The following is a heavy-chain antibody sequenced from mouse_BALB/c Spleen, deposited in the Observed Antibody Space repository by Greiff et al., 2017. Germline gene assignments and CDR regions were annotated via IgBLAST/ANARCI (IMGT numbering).Heavy chain of an antibody. V-gene: IGHV1-69*02. CDR2: IYPSDSYT. J-gene: IGHJ4*01. D-gene: IGHD2-3*01. CDR1: GYTFTSYW. Sequence: QVQLQQPGAELVRPGASVKLSCKASGYTFTSYWINWVKQRPGQGLEWIGNIYPSDSYTNYNQKFKGKATLTVDKSSSTAYMQLSSLTSEDSAVYYCARADGSYAMDYWGQGTSVTVSS. CDR3: ARADGSYAMDY.